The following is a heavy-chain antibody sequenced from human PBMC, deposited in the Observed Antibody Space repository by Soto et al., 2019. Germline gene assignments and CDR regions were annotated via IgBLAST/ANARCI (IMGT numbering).Heavy chain of an antibody. CDR3: AREREPRLSDH. CDR2: IKGDGSEK. D-gene: IGHD6-6*01. Sequence: EVQLVESGGGLVQPGGSLRLSCATSGFTFKRFWMNWVRQAQGKGLEWVATIKGDGSEKQYADAVKGRITVSRDNAKNLVYLQMDSLRAEDTALYYCAREREPRLSDHWGQGTLVTVSS. CDR1: GFTFKRFW. J-gene: IGHJ4*02. V-gene: IGHV3-7*03.